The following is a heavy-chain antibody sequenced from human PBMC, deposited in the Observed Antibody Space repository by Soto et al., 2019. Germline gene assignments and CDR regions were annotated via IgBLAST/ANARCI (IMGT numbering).Heavy chain of an antibody. J-gene: IGHJ3*02. D-gene: IGHD2-21*02. CDR1: GFTFSSYG. V-gene: IGHV3-30*18. CDR2: ISYDGSNK. Sequence: GSLRLSCAASGFTFSSYGMHWVRQAPGKGLEWVAVISYDGSNKYYADSVKGRFTISRDNSKNTLYLQMNSLRAEDTAVYYCANGAXGDWNPXAFDIWGQGTMVTVSS. CDR3: ANGAXGDWNPXAFDI.